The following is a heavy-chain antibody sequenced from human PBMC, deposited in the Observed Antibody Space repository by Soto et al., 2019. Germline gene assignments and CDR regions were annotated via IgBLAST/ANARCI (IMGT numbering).Heavy chain of an antibody. V-gene: IGHV1-69*13. CDR3: ASSNRGYSYGPFYYYGMDV. CDR2: IIPIFGTA. J-gene: IGHJ6*02. CDR1: GGTFSSYA. Sequence: ASVKVSCKASGGTFSSYAISWVRQAPGQGLEWMGGIIPIFGTANYAQKFQGRVTITADESTSTAYMELSSLRSEDTAVCYCASSNRGYSYGPFYYYGMDVWGQGTTVTVSS. D-gene: IGHD5-18*01.